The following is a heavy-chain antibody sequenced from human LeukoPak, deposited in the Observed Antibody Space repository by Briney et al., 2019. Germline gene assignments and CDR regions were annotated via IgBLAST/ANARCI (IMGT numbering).Heavy chain of an antibody. Sequence: ASVKVSCKASGYTFTSYDINWVRQATGQGLEWMGWMNPNSGNTGYAQKFQGRVTITRNTSISTAYMELSSLRSGDTAVYYCARAQMFCSSTSCYMHYFDYWGQGTLVTVSS. D-gene: IGHD2-2*02. J-gene: IGHJ4*02. V-gene: IGHV1-8*03. CDR2: MNPNSGNT. CDR3: ARAQMFCSSTSCYMHYFDY. CDR1: GYTFTSYD.